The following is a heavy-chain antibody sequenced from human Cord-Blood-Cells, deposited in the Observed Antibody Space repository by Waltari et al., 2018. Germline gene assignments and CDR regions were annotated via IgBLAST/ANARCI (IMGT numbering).Heavy chain of an antibody. V-gene: IGHV4-39*01. CDR2: IYYSGST. CDR3: ARQNIEYSSSFFDY. Sequence: QLQLQESGTGLVKPSDTLSLTCTVSGGSISSSSYYWGWIRQPPGKGLEWIGSIYYSGSTYYNPSLRSRVTISVDTSKNQCSLKLSSVTAADTAVYYCARQNIEYSSSFFDYWGQGTLVTVSS. D-gene: IGHD6-6*01. CDR1: GGSISSSSYY. J-gene: IGHJ4*02.